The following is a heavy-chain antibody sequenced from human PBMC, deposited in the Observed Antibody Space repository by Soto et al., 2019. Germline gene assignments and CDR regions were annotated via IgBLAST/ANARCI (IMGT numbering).Heavy chain of an antibody. V-gene: IGHV3-72*01. D-gene: IGHD6-19*01. J-gene: IGHJ4*02. Sequence: EVQLVESGGGLVQPGGSLRLSCAASGFTFSDHYMDWVRQAPGKGLEWVGRTRNKANSYTTEYAASVKGRFTISRDDSKNSLYLQMNSLITEDTAVYYCARVTWSSGWSDYWGQGTLVTVSS. CDR2: TRNKANSYTT. CDR1: GFTFSDHY. CDR3: ARVTWSSGWSDY.